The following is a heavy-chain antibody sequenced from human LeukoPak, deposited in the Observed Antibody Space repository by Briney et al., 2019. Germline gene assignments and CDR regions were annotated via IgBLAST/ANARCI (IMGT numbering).Heavy chain of an antibody. J-gene: IGHJ4*02. CDR3: SYDILTGYYPFDY. D-gene: IGHD3-9*01. Sequence: GGSLRLSCAASAFTFSNAWMSWVRQAPGKGLEWVGRIKSKTDGGTTDYAAPVKGRFTISRDDSKNTLYLQMNSLKTEDTAVYYCSYDILTGYYPFDYWGQGTLVTVSS. CDR2: IKSKTDGGTT. CDR1: AFTFSNAW. V-gene: IGHV3-15*01.